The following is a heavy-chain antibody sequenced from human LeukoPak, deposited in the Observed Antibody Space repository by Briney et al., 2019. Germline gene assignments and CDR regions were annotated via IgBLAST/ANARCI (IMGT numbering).Heavy chain of an antibody. D-gene: IGHD3-22*01. V-gene: IGHV1-46*01. CDR1: VYTFIRDY. CDR3: AGPTPYYYDSSGYSREIYYYYGMDV. CDR2: INPSGGST. Sequence: ASVKVSCKASVYTFIRDYMHWVRHTPGQRLEWMGIINPSGGSTNYEQKFEDRVTMTRNTSTSTVYMELSILRSEDTAVYYCAGPTPYYYDSSGYSREIYYYYGMDVWGQGTTVTVSS. J-gene: IGHJ6*02.